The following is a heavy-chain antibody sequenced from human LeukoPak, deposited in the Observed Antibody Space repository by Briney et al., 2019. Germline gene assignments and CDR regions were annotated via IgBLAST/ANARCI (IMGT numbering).Heavy chain of an antibody. CDR3: ARWASISREPGGFFDH. J-gene: IGHJ4*02. D-gene: IGHD1-14*01. V-gene: IGHV4-38-2*02. CDR1: GDSVTNDFF. Sequence: SETPSLTCTVSGDSVTNDFFWGWVRQPPGKELEWIGSFCLGRDTYYRPSLKSRVTISVDTSKNQFSLNLNSVTAADTAVYYCARWASISREPGGFFDHWGQGTLVTVSS. CDR2: FCLGRDT.